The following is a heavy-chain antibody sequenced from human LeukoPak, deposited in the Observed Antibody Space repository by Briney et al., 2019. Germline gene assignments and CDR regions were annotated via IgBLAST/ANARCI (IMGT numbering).Heavy chain of an antibody. CDR1: GGSISSSSYY. V-gene: IGHV4-39*01. J-gene: IGHJ4*02. CDR2: IYYSGST. D-gene: IGHD6-19*01. CDR3: AAPEVAAGQFDY. Sequence: PSETLSLTCTVSGGSISSSSYYWRWIPQPPGKGLEWIGSIYYSGSTYYNPSLKSRVTISVDTSKNQFSLKLSSVTAADTAVYYCAAPEVAAGQFDYWGQGTLVTVSS.